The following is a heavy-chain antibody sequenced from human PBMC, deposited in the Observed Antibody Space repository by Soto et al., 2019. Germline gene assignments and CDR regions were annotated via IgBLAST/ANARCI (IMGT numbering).Heavy chain of an antibody. D-gene: IGHD6-19*01. CDR1: GFTFSSYA. V-gene: IGHV3-30-3*01. CDR3: ARDQEWLVRGHVGYFDY. J-gene: IGHJ4*02. Sequence: QVQLVESGGGVVQPGRSLRLSCAASGFTFSSYAMHWVRQAPGKGLEWVAVISYDVSNKYYADSVKGRFTISRDNSKNTLYLQMNSLRAEDTAVYYCARDQEWLVRGHVGYFDYWGQGTLVTVSS. CDR2: ISYDVSNK.